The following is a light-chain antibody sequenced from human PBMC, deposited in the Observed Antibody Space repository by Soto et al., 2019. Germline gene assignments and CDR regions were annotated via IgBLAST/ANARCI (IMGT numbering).Light chain of an antibody. CDR2: DVT. Sequence: QSVLTQPASLSGSPGQSITISCTGTSSDVGGYNFVSWYQQLPGNAPKLLIYDVTTRPSGVSDRFSGSKSGTTASLTISGLQAEDEADYYCCSYSSSTIYVFGTGTKVIVL. CDR3: CSYSSSTIYV. CDR1: SSDVGGYNF. J-gene: IGLJ1*01. V-gene: IGLV2-14*03.